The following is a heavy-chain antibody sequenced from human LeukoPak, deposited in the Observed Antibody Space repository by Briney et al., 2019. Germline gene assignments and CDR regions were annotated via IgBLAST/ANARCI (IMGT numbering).Heavy chain of an antibody. CDR3: ARAGTPGSAHY. J-gene: IGHJ4*02. D-gene: IGHD1-14*01. CDR1: GFTFSGSW. V-gene: IGHV3-7*01. Sequence: GGSLRLSCAASGFTFSGSWMRWGREAPGKGREWGANINDDEREKYYVDSEKGRFSISRDNAKNSLYLQMNSLRAEDTAVYYCARAGTPGSAHYWGQGTLVTVSS. CDR2: INDDEREK.